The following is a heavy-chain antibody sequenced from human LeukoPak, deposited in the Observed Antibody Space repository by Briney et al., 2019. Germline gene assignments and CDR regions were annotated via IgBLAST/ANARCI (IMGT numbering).Heavy chain of an antibody. CDR3: AKDFYGDYDMDV. D-gene: IGHD4-17*01. CDR1: GFTFDDYA. Sequence: PGGSLRLSCAASGFTFDDYAMHWVRQAPGKGLEWVSGISWNSGSIGYADSVKGRFTISRDNAKNSLYLQMNSLRAEDTALYYCAKDFYGDYDMDVWGQGTTVTVSS. J-gene: IGHJ6*02. CDR2: ISWNSGSI. V-gene: IGHV3-9*01.